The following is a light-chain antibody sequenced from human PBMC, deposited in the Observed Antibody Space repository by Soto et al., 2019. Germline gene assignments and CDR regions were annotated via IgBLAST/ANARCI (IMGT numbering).Light chain of an antibody. Sequence: ERSTLSCAASQSVSSSYLAWYQQKPGLEPRLLIYDASSRATGIPARFSGSGSGTDLTITISRLEPEDFEVDDCQQYGSSLLTFGGGTKVDI. CDR1: QSVSSSY. J-gene: IGKJ4*01. V-gene: IGKV3D-20*01. CDR3: QQYGSSLLT. CDR2: DAS.